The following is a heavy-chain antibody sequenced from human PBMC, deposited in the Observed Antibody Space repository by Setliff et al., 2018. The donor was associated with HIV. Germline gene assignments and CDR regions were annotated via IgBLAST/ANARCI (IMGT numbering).Heavy chain of an antibody. D-gene: IGHD3-10*01. J-gene: IGHJ4*02. V-gene: IGHV1-69*13. CDR2: IIPLFDTS. Sequence: SVKVSCKASGGTFSTYGLSWVRQAPGQGLEWMGGIIPLFDTSNYAQKFQGRVTITADESTSTAYMELSSLTSEDSAVYCCARAPFTSGHYGADYWGQGTLVTVSS. CDR1: GGTFSTYG. CDR3: ARAPFTSGHYGADY.